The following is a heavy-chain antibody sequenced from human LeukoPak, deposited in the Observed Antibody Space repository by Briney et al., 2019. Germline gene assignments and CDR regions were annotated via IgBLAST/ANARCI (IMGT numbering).Heavy chain of an antibody. CDR1: GYTFTSYA. Sequence: ASVKVSCKASGYTFTSYAINWVRQATGQGLEWMGWMNPNSANTGYAQKFQGRVTMTRNTSISTAYMALSSLRSEDTAVYYCARDPTRDYEDAFDIWGQGTMVTVSS. CDR3: ARDPTRDYEDAFDI. J-gene: IGHJ3*02. D-gene: IGHD4-17*01. V-gene: IGHV1-8*01. CDR2: MNPNSANT.